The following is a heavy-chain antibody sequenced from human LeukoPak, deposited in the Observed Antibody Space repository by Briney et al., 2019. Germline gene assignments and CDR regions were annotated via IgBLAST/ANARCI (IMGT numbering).Heavy chain of an antibody. V-gene: IGHV1-18*04. CDR2: ISAYNGNT. CDR3: AREGVTIFGVAAGAFDI. J-gene: IGHJ3*02. D-gene: IGHD3-3*01. Sequence: GASVKVSCKASGYTFTGYYMHWVRQAPGQGLEWMGWISAYNGNTNYAQKLQGRVTMTTDTSTSTAYMELRSLRSDDTAVYYCAREGVTIFGVAAGAFDIWGQGTMVTVSS. CDR1: GYTFTGYY.